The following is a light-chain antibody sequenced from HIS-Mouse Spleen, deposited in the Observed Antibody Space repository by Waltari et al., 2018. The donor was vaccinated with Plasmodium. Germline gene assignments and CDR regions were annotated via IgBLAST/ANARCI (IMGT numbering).Light chain of an antibody. Sequence: DIQMTQSPSTLSASVGDRVTINGRASQSISSGLAWYQQKPGKAPKLLIYKASSLESGVPSRFSGSGSGTEFTLTISSLQPDDFATDYCQQYNSYWTFGQGTKVEIK. V-gene: IGKV1-5*03. CDR1: QSISSG. J-gene: IGKJ1*01. CDR3: QQYNSYWT. CDR2: KAS.